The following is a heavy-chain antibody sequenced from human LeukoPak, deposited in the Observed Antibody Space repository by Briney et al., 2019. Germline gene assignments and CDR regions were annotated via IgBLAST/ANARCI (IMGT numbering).Heavy chain of an antibody. D-gene: IGHD4/OR15-4a*01. CDR3: ARYSGRYGGPTDY. CDR2: IYPGDSDT. CDR1: GYNFTTYW. Sequence: GESLKISCKGSGYNFTTYWIGWVRQMPGKGVEWMGIIYPGDSDTRYSPSFQGQVTISVDRSISTAYLQWSSLKASDTAIYYCARYSGRYGGPTDYWGQGTLVTVSS. J-gene: IGHJ4*02. V-gene: IGHV5-51*01.